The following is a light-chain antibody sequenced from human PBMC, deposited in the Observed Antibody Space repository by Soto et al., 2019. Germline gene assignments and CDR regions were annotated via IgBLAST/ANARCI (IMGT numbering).Light chain of an antibody. CDR1: QSVSSY. CDR2: DAS. CDR3: QQRSNRPRT. Sequence: EIVLTQSPATLSLSPGERATLSCRASQSVSSYLAWYQQKPGQAPRLLIYDASNRATGIPARFSGSGSGTDFPLTISSLEPEDFAGYYCQQRSNRPRTFGQGTKVEIK. J-gene: IGKJ1*01. V-gene: IGKV3-11*01.